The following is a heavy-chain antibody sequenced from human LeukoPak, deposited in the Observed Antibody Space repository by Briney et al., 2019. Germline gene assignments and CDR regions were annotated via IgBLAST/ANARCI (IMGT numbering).Heavy chain of an antibody. Sequence: TSETLSLTCTVSGGSISSSSYYWGWIRQPPGKGLEWIGSIYYSGSTYYNPSLKSRVTISVDTSKNQFSLKLSSVTAADTAVYYCARHVEMATSTNAFDTWGQGTMVTVSS. D-gene: IGHD5-24*01. J-gene: IGHJ3*02. CDR3: ARHVEMATSTNAFDT. CDR2: IYYSGST. CDR1: GGSISSSSYY. V-gene: IGHV4-39*07.